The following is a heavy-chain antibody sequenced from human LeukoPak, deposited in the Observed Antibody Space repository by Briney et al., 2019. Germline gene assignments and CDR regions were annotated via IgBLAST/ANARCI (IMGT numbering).Heavy chain of an antibody. CDR1: GGSINSYY. CDR2: IYYSGST. Sequence: SETLSLTCTVSGGSINSYYWTWIRQPPGKALEWIGYIYYSGSTYYNPSLKSRVTISLDTSKNQFSLKLSSVTAADTAVYYCARVIPGQWLVPSVFDYWGQGTLVTVSS. D-gene: IGHD6-19*01. CDR3: ARVIPGQWLVPSVFDY. V-gene: IGHV4-59*01. J-gene: IGHJ4*02.